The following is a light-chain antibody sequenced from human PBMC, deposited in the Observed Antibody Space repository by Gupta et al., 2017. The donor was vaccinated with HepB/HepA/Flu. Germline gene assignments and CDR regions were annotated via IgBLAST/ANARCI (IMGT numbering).Light chain of an antibody. CDR1: SSDVGGPNY. V-gene: IGLV2-14*03. CDR3: SSYTISSTLV. Sequence: QSALTQPASVSGSPGQSITISCTGTSSDVGGPNYVSWYPQHPAKAPKLLIYDVTNRPAGIADRFSGSKSGNTASLTISALQAEDGADYYCSSYTISSTLVFGIGTNVTVL. J-gene: IGLJ1*01. CDR2: DVT.